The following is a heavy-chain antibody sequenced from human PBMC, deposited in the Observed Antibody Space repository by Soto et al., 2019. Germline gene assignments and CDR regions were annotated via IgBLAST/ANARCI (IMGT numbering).Heavy chain of an antibody. Sequence: PWETLSLTCSVSGDSVTNNNFFWSWIRQPPGKGLEWIGYIYYNGRSTNNPSLGSRLTILLDTSKNQFSLKLTSVSAADTAVYYCARVDGSGTFSFQDYWGQGALVTVSS. CDR1: GDSVTNNNFF. CDR3: ARVDGSGTFSFQDY. D-gene: IGHD3-10*01. V-gene: IGHV4-61*01. J-gene: IGHJ4*02. CDR2: IYYNGRS.